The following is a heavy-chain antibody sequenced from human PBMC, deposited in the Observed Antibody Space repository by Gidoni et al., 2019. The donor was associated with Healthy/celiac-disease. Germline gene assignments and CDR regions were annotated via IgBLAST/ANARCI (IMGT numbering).Heavy chain of an antibody. V-gene: IGHV4-30-2*01. CDR3: AGGGEITIFGGYYGMDV. D-gene: IGHD3-3*01. CDR2: IYHSGST. CDR1: GGSISSGGYS. Sequence: QLQLQESGSGLVKPSQTLSLTCAVSGGSISSGGYSWSWIRQPPGKGLEWIGYIYHSGSTYYNPSLKSRVTISVDRSKNQFSLKLSSVTAADTAVYYCAGGGEITIFGGYYGMDVWGQGTTVTVSS. J-gene: IGHJ6*02.